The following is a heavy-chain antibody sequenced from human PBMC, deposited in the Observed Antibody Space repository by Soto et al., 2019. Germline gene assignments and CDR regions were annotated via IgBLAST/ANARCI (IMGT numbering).Heavy chain of an antibody. J-gene: IGHJ4*02. Sequence: EVQLVDSGGDLVQPGGSLRLSCAASGFTFSHYWMTCVRQAPGKGLEWVANINQAGSVKTYLDSMKGRLTISRDNAPDSLYLQMDSLRAEDTAVYYCGRDPGYGALDYWGQGTVVTVSA. D-gene: IGHD4-17*01. CDR3: GRDPGYGALDY. V-gene: IGHV3-7*01. CDR1: GFTFSHYW. CDR2: INQAGSVK.